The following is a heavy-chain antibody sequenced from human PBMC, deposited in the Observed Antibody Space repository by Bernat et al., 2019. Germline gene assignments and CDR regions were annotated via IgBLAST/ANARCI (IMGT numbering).Heavy chain of an antibody. D-gene: IGHD6-19*01. CDR2: INHSGST. Sequence: QVQLQQWGAGLLKPSETLSLTCAVYGGSFSGYYWSWIRQPPGKGLGWIGEINHSGSTNYNPSLKSRVTKTVDTSKNQFSLKLSSVTAADTAVYYCGGGRVAVAIWGQGTMVTVSS. CDR1: GGSFSGYY. J-gene: IGHJ3*02. CDR3: GGGRVAVAI. V-gene: IGHV4-34*01.